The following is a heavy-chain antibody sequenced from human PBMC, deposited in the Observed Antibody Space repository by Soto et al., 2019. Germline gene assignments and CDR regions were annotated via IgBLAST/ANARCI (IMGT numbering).Heavy chain of an antibody. CDR2: ISAYNGNT. D-gene: IGHD3-10*01. Sequence: WASVKVSCKASGYTFTSYGISWVRQAPGQGLEWMGWISAYNGNTNYAQKLQGRVTMTTDTSTSTAYMELRSLRSDDTAVYYCAREADYYGSGRPVDYYGMDVWGQGTTVTVSS. J-gene: IGHJ6*02. CDR1: GYTFTSYG. V-gene: IGHV1-18*04. CDR3: AREADYYGSGRPVDYYGMDV.